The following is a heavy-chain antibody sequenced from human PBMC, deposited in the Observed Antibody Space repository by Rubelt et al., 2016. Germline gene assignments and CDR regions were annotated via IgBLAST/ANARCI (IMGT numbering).Heavy chain of an antibody. CDR3: ARDRNGLRPPGVGGMDV. CDR2: ISSSGDST. D-gene: IGHD5-12*01. V-gene: IGHV3-23*01. Sequence: NRGEWVSAISSSGDSTYYVDSVKGRFAISRDTSKNTLYLQMTSLRAEDTAVYYCARDRNGLRPPGVGGMDVWGQGTTVTVSS. J-gene: IGHJ6*02.